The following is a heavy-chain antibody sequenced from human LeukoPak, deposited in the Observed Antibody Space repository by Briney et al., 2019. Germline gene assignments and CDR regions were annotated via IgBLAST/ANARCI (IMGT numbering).Heavy chain of an antibody. Sequence: GGSLRLSCAGSGFTFRSYAMHWVRQAPGKGLEWVAVISYDGSNKDYADSVKGRFTISRDNSKNTLFLQMNSLRAEDTAVYYCARDLYDSGAYSSPIDYWGQGTLVTVSS. CDR2: ISYDGSNK. D-gene: IGHD3-22*01. CDR3: ARDLYDSGAYSSPIDY. V-gene: IGHV3-30-3*01. J-gene: IGHJ4*02. CDR1: GFTFRSYA.